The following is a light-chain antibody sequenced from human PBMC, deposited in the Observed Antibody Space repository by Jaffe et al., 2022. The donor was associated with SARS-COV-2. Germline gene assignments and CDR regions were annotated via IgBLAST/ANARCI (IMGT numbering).Light chain of an antibody. CDR1: SSDVVIYNL. CDR2: EVS. CDR3: CSYAGRPYV. V-gene: IGLV2-23*02. Sequence: QSALTQPASVSGSPGQSITISCTGTSSDVVIYNLVSWYQQHPGKAPKLMIYEVSKRPSGVSNRFSGSKSGNTASLTISGLQAEDEADYYCCSYAGRPYVFGTGTTVTVL. J-gene: IGLJ1*01.